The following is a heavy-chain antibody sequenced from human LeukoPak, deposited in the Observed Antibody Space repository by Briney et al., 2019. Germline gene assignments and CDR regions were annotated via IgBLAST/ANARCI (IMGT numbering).Heavy chain of an antibody. CDR3: ASCTDYYYYYYMDV. CDR2: ISSSSSTI. Sequence: GGSLRLSCAASGFTFSSYSMNWVRQAPGKGLEWVSYISSSSSTIYYADSVKGRFTISRDNAKNSPYLQMNSLRAEDTAVYYCASCTDYYYYYYMDVWGKGTTVTVSS. J-gene: IGHJ6*03. V-gene: IGHV3-48*01. CDR1: GFTFSSYS. D-gene: IGHD2-2*01.